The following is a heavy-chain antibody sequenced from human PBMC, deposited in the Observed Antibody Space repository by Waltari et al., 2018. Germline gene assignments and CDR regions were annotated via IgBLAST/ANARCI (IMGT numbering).Heavy chain of an antibody. V-gene: IGHV4-39*07. Sequence: QLQLQESGPGLVKPSETLSLTCTVSGGSISTSSYYCGWTRQPPGKGLELIGSSYYSGSTYYNPSLKSRVTISVDTSKNQFSLKLSSVTAADTAVYYCASGQRDPSLYYYYYYMDVWGKGTTVTISS. CDR1: GGSISTSSYY. CDR3: ASGQRDPSLYYYYYYMDV. CDR2: SYYSGST. J-gene: IGHJ6*03.